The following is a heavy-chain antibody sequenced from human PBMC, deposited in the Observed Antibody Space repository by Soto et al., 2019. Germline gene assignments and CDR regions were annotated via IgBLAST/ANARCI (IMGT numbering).Heavy chain of an antibody. CDR3: ARIAASGRGWDV. D-gene: IGHD6-13*01. V-gene: IGHV3-7*01. Sequence: EVQLVESGGGLVQPGGSLRLSCVDSGFTFSSYGMSWVRQAPVKGLEWVGNIKQDGSEENYVDSVKGRFTISRDNAKNYMYLQMNSLRVEDTAVYYCARIAASGRGWDVWGQGTTVVVSS. CDR2: IKQDGSEE. CDR1: GFTFSSYG. J-gene: IGHJ6*02.